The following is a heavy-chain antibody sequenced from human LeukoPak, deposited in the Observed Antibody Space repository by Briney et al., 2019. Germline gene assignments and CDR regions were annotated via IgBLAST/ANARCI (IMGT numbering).Heavy chain of an antibody. CDR1: VGSLRRSSYY. Sequence: SETVSLTCTVSVGSLRRSSYYGGWIRQPPGKGLEWIGVSYYSGRTNYTPALKSRVTISVDTSKYQFSLKLSSVTAADTAVYYCARHLGSGWYYVFYFDYWGQGTLVTVSS. CDR2: SYYSGRT. V-gene: IGHV4-39*01. D-gene: IGHD6-19*01. CDR3: ARHLGSGWYYVFYFDY. J-gene: IGHJ4*02.